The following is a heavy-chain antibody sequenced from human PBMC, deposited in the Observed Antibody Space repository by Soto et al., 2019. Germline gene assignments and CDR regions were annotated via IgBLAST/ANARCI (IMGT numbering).Heavy chain of an antibody. V-gene: IGHV3-11*01. CDR3: ARDSSRYYDILTGYYKY. D-gene: IGHD3-9*01. CDR1: GFTFSDYY. Sequence: GGSLRLSCAASGFTFSDYYMSWIRQAPGKGLEWVSYISSSGSTIYYADSVKGRFTISRDNAKNSLYLQMNSLRAEDTAVYYCARDSSRYYDILTGYYKYWGQGTLVTVSS. J-gene: IGHJ4*02. CDR2: ISSSGSTI.